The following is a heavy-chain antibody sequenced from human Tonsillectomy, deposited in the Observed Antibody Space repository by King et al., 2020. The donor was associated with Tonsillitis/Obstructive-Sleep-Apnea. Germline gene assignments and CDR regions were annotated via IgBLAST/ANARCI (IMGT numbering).Heavy chain of an antibody. CDR1: GGSISGYY. V-gene: IGHV4-59*01. J-gene: IGHJ3*02. CDR3: AREGAVMTAFDI. Sequence: QLQESGPGLVKPSETLSFTCAVSGGSISGYYWSWIRPPPGKGLECIGYIYYSGSTNYNPSLKSRVTISVDTSKNQFSLKLSSVTAADTAVYCCAREGAVMTAFDIWGQGTMVTVSS. D-gene: IGHD2-8*01. CDR2: IYYSGST.